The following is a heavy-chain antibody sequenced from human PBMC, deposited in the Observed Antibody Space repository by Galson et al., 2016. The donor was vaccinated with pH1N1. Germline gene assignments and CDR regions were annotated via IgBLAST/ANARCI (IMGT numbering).Heavy chain of an antibody. CDR1: GYIFTNYW. CDR3: ARRSASSYGRAQYYMDV. V-gene: IGHV5-51*01. J-gene: IGHJ6*03. Sequence: QSGAEVKQPGESLKISCEGSGYIFTNYWIGWVRQMPGKGLELMGIIYPGDSDTRYSPSFQGRVTISVDKSINIAYLQWSNLKASDTAIYFRARRSASSYGRAQYYMDVWGKGTTVTVSS. CDR2: IYPGDSDT. D-gene: IGHD5-18*01.